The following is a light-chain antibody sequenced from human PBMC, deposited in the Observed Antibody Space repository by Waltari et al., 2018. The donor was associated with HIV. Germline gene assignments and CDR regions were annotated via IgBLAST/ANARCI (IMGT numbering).Light chain of an antibody. V-gene: IGLV2-14*01. J-gene: IGLJ3*02. CDR1: NTDIGSYDY. CDR2: DVS. Sequence: QSALTQPASLSGSPGQSITISCTGTNTDIGSYDYVSWYQHYPGKAPQLLIYDVSNRPSVVSDRFVGSKSCNTASLIISGLQADDEAVYICSSFTSSTAWLFGGGTKVSVL. CDR3: SSFTSSTAWL.